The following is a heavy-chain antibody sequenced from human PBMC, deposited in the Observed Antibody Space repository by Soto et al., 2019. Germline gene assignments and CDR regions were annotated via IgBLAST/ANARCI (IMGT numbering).Heavy chain of an antibody. Sequence: SETLSLTCTVSGGSIISGGYYCSWIRQHPWNGLEWIGYIYYSGSTYYNPSLKSRVTISVDTSKNQFSLKLSSVTAADTAVYYCARGYCSGGSCYSGRRFPNWFDPWGQGTLVTVSS. CDR2: IYYSGST. V-gene: IGHV4-31*03. CDR1: GGSIISGGYY. J-gene: IGHJ5*02. D-gene: IGHD2-15*01. CDR3: ARGYCSGGSCYSGRRFPNWFDP.